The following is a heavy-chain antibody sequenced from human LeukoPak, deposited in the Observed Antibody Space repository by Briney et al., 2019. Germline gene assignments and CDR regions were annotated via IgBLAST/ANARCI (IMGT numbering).Heavy chain of an antibody. D-gene: IGHD3-10*01. CDR2: IYYSGSN. CDR3: ARHYGHDLPFYYYGSGFDY. CDR1: GGSVSSSSYY. Sequence: SETLSLTRTVSGGSVSSSSYYWGWIRQPPGKGLEWVGSIYYSGSNYYNPSLKSRLTISVDTSKNHFSLKLSSVTAADTAVYYCARHYGHDLPFYYYGSGFDYWGQGTLVTVSS. V-gene: IGHV4-39*01. J-gene: IGHJ4*02.